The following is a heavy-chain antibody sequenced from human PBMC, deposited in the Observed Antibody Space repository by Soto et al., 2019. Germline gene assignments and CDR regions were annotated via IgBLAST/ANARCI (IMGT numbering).Heavy chain of an antibody. CDR1: GYSFTSYW. Sequence: PGESLKISCKGSGYSFTSYWIGWVPQMPGKGLEWMGIIYPGDSDTRYSPSFQGQVTISADKSISTAYLQWSSLKALDTAMYYCAVPAATKASRFDYWGQGTLVTVSS. J-gene: IGHJ4*02. V-gene: IGHV5-51*01. D-gene: IGHD2-2*01. CDR3: AVPAATKASRFDY. CDR2: IYPGDSDT.